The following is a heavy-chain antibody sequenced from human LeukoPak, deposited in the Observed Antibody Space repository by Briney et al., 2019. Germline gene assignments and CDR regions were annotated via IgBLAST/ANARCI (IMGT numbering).Heavy chain of an antibody. V-gene: IGHV4-34*01. CDR1: GGSFSGYY. CDR2: INHSGST. J-gene: IGHJ4*02. Sequence: SETLSLTCAVYGGSFSGYYWSWIRQPPGKGLEWIGEINHSGSTNYNPSLKSRVTISVDTSKNQFSLKLSSVTAADTAVYYCARGVRRTYYYGSGSPRFDYWGQGTLVTVSS. CDR3: ARGVRRTYYYGSGSPRFDY. D-gene: IGHD3-10*01.